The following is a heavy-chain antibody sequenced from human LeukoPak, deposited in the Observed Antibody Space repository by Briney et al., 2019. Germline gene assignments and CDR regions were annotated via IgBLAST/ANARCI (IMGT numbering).Heavy chain of an antibody. CDR3: ARGPGGGYYDSSGYYEGWDY. CDR1: GFTLSDYY. V-gene: IGHV3-11*04. J-gene: IGHJ4*02. Sequence: GGSLRLSCAASGFTLSDYYMSWIRQAPGKGLEWVSYISSSGSTIYYADSVKGRFTISRDNAKNSLYLQMNSLRAEDTAVYYCARGPGGGYYDSSGYYEGWDYWGQGTLVTVSS. D-gene: IGHD3-22*01. CDR2: ISSSGSTI.